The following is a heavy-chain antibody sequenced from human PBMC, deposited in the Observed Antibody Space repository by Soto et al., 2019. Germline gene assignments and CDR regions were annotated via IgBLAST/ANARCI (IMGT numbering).Heavy chain of an antibody. V-gene: IGHV3-74*01. Sequence: HPGGSLRLSCAASGFTFSSYWMHWVRQAPGKGLVWVSRINSDGSSASYADSVKGRFTVSRDNAKNTLYLQMNSLRAEDTAVYFCARDATVTTWSSYYFDYWGQGALVTVSS. J-gene: IGHJ4*02. D-gene: IGHD4-17*01. CDR1: GFTFSSYW. CDR3: ARDATVTTWSSYYFDY. CDR2: INSDGSSA.